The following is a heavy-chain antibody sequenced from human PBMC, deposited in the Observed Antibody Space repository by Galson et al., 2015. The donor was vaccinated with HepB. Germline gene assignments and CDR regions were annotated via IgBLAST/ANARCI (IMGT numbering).Heavy chain of an antibody. V-gene: IGHV1-69*13. CDR2: IIPIFGTA. CDR1: GGTFSSYA. J-gene: IGHJ6*02. D-gene: IGHD3-3*01. Sequence: SVKVSCKASGGTFSSYAISWVRQAPGQGLEWMGGIIPIFGTANYAQKFQGRVTITADESTSTAYMELSSLRSEDTAVYYCARGRRDDFWGGNGIPYYGMDVWGQGTTVTVSS. CDR3: ARGRRDDFWGGNGIPYYGMDV.